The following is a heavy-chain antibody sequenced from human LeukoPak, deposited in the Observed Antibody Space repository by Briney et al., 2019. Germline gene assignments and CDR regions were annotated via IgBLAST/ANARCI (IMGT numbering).Heavy chain of an antibody. V-gene: IGHV3-74*01. CDR2: IKGDGIST. J-gene: IGHJ6*02. CDR1: GFDFSSNW. D-gene: IGHD1-1*01. CDR3: ARRGTGHGMDV. Sequence: GGSLRLSCAASGFDFSSNWMHWVRHAPGQGLVWVSRIKGDGISTDYADSVKGRFTISRDNAKNTLFLQMNSLRAEDTAVYYCARRGTGHGMDVWGQGTTVIVSS.